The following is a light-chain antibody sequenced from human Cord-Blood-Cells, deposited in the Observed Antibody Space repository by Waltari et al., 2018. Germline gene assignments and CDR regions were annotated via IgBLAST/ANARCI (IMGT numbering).Light chain of an antibody. CDR1: SSDVGGYNY. CDR2: DVS. Sequence: QSALTHPASVSGSPGQSITISCTGTSSDVGGYNYVSWYQQHPGKAPKLMIYDVSNRRSGVSDLFSGSKSCNTASLTILGVQAEDAADYYCSSYTSSSTVVFGGGTKLTVL. J-gene: IGLJ2*01. CDR3: SSYTSSSTVV. V-gene: IGLV2-14*01.